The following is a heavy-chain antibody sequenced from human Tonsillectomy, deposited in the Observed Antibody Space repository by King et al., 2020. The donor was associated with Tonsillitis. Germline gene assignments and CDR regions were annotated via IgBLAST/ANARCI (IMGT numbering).Heavy chain of an antibody. J-gene: IGHJ4*02. V-gene: IGHV3-49*03. D-gene: IGHD1-26*01. CDR2: IRSKAYGGTT. Sequence: VQLVESGGGLVQPGRSLRLSCTASGFTFGDYAMSWFRQAPGKGLERVGFIRSKAYGGTTEYAASVKGRFTISRDDSKSIAYLQMNSLKTEDTAVYYCTRWWELLHDLDYWGQGTLVTVSS. CDR3: TRWWELLHDLDY. CDR1: GFTFGDYA.